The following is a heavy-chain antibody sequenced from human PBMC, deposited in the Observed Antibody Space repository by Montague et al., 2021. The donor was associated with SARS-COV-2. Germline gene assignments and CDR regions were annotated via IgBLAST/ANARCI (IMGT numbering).Heavy chain of an antibody. CDR3: SSAFYGDHWDFDV. J-gene: IGHJ3*01. D-gene: IGHD3-3*02. Sequence: CAISGDSVSITSASWNWIRQSPSRGLEWLGRTYYRSWWRSQYPGSLESRITISVDTSKNQFSLQLNSVTPEDTAVYYCSSAFYGDHWDFDVWGQGTMVTVSS. V-gene: IGHV6-1*01. CDR2: TYYRSWWRS. CDR1: GDSVSITSAS.